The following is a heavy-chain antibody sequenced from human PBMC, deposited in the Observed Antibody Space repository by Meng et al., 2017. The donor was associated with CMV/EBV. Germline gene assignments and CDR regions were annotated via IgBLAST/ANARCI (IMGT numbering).Heavy chain of an antibody. CDR2: IYYSGST. Sequence: VQLQEAVPGLVKPSQTLSLTCTVSGGPISSGDYYWSWIRQPPGKGLEWIGYIYYSGSTYYNPSLKSRVTISVDTSKNQFSLKLSSVTAADTAVYYCARVGRTSCYDYWGQGTLVTVSS. D-gene: IGHD2-2*01. V-gene: IGHV4-30-4*08. CDR1: GGPISSGDYY. CDR3: ARVGRTSCYDY. J-gene: IGHJ4*02.